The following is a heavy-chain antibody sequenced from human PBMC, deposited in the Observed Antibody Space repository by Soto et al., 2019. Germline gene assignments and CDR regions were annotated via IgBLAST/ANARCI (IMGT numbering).Heavy chain of an antibody. V-gene: IGHV2-5*02. CDR2: IYWDDDK. Sequence: QITLKESGPTLVKPTQTFTLACTFSGFSLSTSGMGVGWIRQPPGKALEWLALIYWDDDKSYSPSLKSRLTITKDTSKNQVVHTMTNMDPVDTATYYCAHYSSTSSFDYWGQGTLVTVSS. CDR3: AHYSSTSSFDY. D-gene: IGHD6-13*01. J-gene: IGHJ4*02. CDR1: GFSLSTSGMG.